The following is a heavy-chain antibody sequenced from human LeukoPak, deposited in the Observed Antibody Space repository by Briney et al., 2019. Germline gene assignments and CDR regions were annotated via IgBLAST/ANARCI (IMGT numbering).Heavy chain of an antibody. CDR2: IYPGDSDT. CDR3: ASRGYSSGWYLDFDY. J-gene: IGHJ4*02. Sequence: GQSLKISCKGSGYSFTSYWIGWVRQVPGQGLEWMGIIYPGDSDTRYSPSFQGQVTISADKSISTAYLQWSSLKASDTAMYYCASRGYSSGWYLDFDYWGQGTLVTVSS. D-gene: IGHD6-19*01. V-gene: IGHV5-51*01. CDR1: GYSFTSYW.